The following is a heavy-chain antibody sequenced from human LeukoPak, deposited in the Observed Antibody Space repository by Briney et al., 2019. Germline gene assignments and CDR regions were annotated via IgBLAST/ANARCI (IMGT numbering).Heavy chain of an antibody. CDR2: ISWNSGSI. CDR3: ARVTTRNYYMDV. J-gene: IGHJ6*03. V-gene: IGHV3-9*01. CDR1: GFTFDDYA. Sequence: SLRLSCAASGFTFDDYAMHWVRQAPGKGLEWVSGISWNSGSIGYADSVKGRFTISRDNAKNSLYLQMNSLRAEDTAVYYCARVTTRNYYMDVWGKGTTVTISS. D-gene: IGHD4-11*01.